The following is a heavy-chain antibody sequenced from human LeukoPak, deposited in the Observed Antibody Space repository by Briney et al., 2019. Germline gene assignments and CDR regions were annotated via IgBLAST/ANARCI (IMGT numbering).Heavy chain of an antibody. Sequence: PGGSLRLSCAASGFSFSTYWMTWVRQAPGKGLEWVANIKPDGSQKYCVDSVKGRFTISRDNAKNSLYLQMNSLRAEDTAVHYCARDSGSFFVDFWGQGTLVTVSS. J-gene: IGHJ4*02. D-gene: IGHD1-26*01. V-gene: IGHV3-7*01. CDR2: IKPDGSQK. CDR1: GFSFSTYW. CDR3: ARDSGSFFVDF.